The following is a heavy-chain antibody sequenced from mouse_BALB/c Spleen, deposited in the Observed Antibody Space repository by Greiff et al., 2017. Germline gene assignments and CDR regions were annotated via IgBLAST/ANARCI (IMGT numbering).Heavy chain of an antibody. CDR1: GYAFTNYL. D-gene: IGHD2-14*01. Sequence: VQLQQSGAELVRPGTSVKVSCKASGYAFTNYLIEWVKQRPGQGLEWIGYINPSTGYTEYNQKFKDKATLTADKSSSTAYMQLSSLTSEDSAVYYCARGYDGTWFAYWGQGTLVTVSA. J-gene: IGHJ3*01. V-gene: IGHV1-4*01. CDR3: ARGYDGTWFAY. CDR2: INPSTGYT.